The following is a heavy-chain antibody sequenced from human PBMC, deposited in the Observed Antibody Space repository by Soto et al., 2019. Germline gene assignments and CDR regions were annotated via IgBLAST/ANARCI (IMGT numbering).Heavy chain of an antibody. V-gene: IGHV4-4*07. CDR1: GGSINTFY. CDR3: AREGSYSAYNFAHGIQLWSFDF. CDR2: IFSSGST. Sequence: SSETLSLTCTVSGGSINTFYWSWVRQPAGKGLEWIGRIFSSGSTSFNPSLVSRVAMSVDTSKNHFSLNLSSVTAADMAVYYCAREGSYSAYNFAHGIQLWSFDFWGQGALVTVSS. J-gene: IGHJ4*02. D-gene: IGHD5-12*01.